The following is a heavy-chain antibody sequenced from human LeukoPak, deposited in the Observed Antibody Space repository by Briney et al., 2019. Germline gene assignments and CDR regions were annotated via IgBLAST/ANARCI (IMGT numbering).Heavy chain of an antibody. CDR2: ISSSGSTI. Sequence: GGSLRLSCAASEFSVGSNYMAWVRQAPGKGLEWVSYISSSGSTIYYADSVKGRFTISRDNAKNSLYLQMNSLRAEDTAVYYCARSRRPLLRFLEWLSTGYFDYWGQGTLVTVSS. V-gene: IGHV3-48*04. D-gene: IGHD3-3*01. CDR1: EFSVGSNY. J-gene: IGHJ4*02. CDR3: ARSRRPLLRFLEWLSTGYFDY.